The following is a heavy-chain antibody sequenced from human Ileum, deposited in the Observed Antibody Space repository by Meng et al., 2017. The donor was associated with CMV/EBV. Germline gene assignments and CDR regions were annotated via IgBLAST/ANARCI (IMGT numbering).Heavy chain of an antibody. V-gene: IGHV4-34*01. D-gene: IGHD2-15*01. CDR3: ARGVAGGPFNY. CDR1: GGSFSGYY. Sequence: QVQLQQGGAGLLNPSETLSLICAVYGGSFSGYYWSWIRQPPGKGLEWIGEINHSGSTNYNPSLKSRVTISVDTSKNQFFLKLSSVTAADTAVYYCARGVAGGPFNYWGQGTLVTVSS. CDR2: INHSGST. J-gene: IGHJ4*02.